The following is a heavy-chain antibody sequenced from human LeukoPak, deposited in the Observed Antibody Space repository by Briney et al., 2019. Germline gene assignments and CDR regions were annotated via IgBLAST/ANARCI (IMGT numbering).Heavy chain of an antibody. Sequence: SETLSLTCAVYGGSFSGYYWSWIRQPPGKGLEWIGEINHSGSTNSNPSLNSPVTISVDTSNNQFSLKLSSVTDADTAVYYCARESWIQLWTRGYYYYYGMDVWGQGTTVTVSS. CDR1: GGSFSGYY. D-gene: IGHD5-18*01. V-gene: IGHV4-34*01. CDR2: INHSGST. J-gene: IGHJ6*02. CDR3: ARESWIQLWTRGYYYYYGMDV.